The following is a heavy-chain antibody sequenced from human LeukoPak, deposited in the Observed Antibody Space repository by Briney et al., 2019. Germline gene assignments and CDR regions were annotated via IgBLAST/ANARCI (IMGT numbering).Heavy chain of an antibody. CDR1: GGSISSSSYY. Sequence: SETLSLTCTVSGGSISSSSYYWGWIRQPPGKGLEWIGSIYYSGSTYYNPSLKSRVTISVDTSKNRFSLKLSSVTAADTAVYYCARTIYGSGSYYDYWGQGTLVTVSS. CDR3: ARTIYGSGSYYDY. CDR2: IYYSGST. D-gene: IGHD3-10*01. V-gene: IGHV4-39*01. J-gene: IGHJ4*02.